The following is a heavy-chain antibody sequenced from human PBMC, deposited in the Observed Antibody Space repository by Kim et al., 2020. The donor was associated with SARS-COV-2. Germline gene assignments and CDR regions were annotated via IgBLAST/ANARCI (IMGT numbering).Heavy chain of an antibody. V-gene: IGHV3-7*03. CDR3: ARVLGGPLPYFDY. Sequence: CVDSFKSRFTISRDNAKSSLYLQMNSLRAEDTAVYYCARVLGGPLPYFDYWGQGTLVTVSS. J-gene: IGHJ4*02. D-gene: IGHD2-15*01.